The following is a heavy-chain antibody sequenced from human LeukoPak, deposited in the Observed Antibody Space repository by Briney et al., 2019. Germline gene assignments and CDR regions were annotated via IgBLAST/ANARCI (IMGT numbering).Heavy chain of an antibody. D-gene: IGHD6-6*01. J-gene: IGHJ5*02. CDR3: ARGMDLVFCWFDP. Sequence: SQTLSLTCAISGDTFSSNSAAWNWLTQSPSRGLEWLVRTYYRSKWYNDYAVSVKSRITINPDTSKNQFSLQLNSVTAEDTAVYYCARGMDLVFCWFDPWGQGTLVTVSS. CDR1: GDTFSSNSAA. V-gene: IGHV6-1*01. CDR2: TYYRSKWYN.